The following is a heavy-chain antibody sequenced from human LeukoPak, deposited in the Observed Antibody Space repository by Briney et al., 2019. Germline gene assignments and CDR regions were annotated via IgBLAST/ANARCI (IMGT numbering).Heavy chain of an antibody. V-gene: IGHV4-61*02. D-gene: IGHD6-13*01. Sequence: SQTLSLTCTVSGGSISSGSYYWSWIRQPAGKGLEWIGRIYTSGSTNYNPSLKSRVTISVDTSKNQFSLKLSSVTAADTAVYYCARSSSSFFPYYYMDVWGKGTTVTISS. J-gene: IGHJ6*03. CDR1: GGSISSGSYY. CDR3: ARSSSSFFPYYYMDV. CDR2: IYTSGST.